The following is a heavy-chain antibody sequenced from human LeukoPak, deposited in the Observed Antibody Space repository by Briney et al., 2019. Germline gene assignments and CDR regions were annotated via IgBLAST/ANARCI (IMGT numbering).Heavy chain of an antibody. D-gene: IGHD3-10*01. CDR3: ARASGSYGSGSYYYYGMDV. Sequence: SETLSLTCAVSGYSISSGYYWGWIRQPPGKGLEWIGIIFHSGSTYYNPSLKSRVNMSVDTSKNQISLKLSSVTAADTAVYYCARASGSYGSGSYYYYGMDVWGKGTTVTVSS. CDR2: IFHSGST. J-gene: IGHJ6*04. V-gene: IGHV4-38-2*01. CDR1: GYSISSGYY.